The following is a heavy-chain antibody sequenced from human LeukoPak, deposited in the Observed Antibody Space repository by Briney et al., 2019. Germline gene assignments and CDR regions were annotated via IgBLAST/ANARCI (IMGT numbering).Heavy chain of an antibody. V-gene: IGHV4-34*01. CDR3: ARGCPVRIFGVVTDAFDI. D-gene: IGHD3-3*01. J-gene: IGHJ3*02. CDR2: INHSGST. CDR1: GGSFSGYY. Sequence: SETLSLTCAVYGGSFSGYYWSWIRQPPGKGLEWIGEINHSGSTNYNPSPKSRVTISVDTSKNQFSLKLSSVTAADTAVYYCARGCPVRIFGVVTDAFDIWGQGTMVTVSS.